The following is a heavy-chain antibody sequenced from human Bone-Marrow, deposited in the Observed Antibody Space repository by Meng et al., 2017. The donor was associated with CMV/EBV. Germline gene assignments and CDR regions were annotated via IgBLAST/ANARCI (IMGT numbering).Heavy chain of an antibody. V-gene: IGHV1-69*10. D-gene: IGHD4-17*01. CDR1: GGTFSSYA. CDR2: VIPILGIA. J-gene: IGHJ4*02. Sequence: SVKVSCKASGGTFSSYAISWVRQAPGQGLEWMGGVIPILGIANYAQKFQGRVTITADKSTSTAYMELTSLRSDDTAVYYCARVGVQYGDYDPRFDYWGQGTVVTVSS. CDR3: ARVGVQYGDYDPRFDY.